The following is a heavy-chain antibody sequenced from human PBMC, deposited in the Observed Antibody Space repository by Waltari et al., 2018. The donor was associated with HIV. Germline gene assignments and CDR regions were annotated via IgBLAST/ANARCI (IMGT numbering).Heavy chain of an antibody. CDR2: ISYDGSNK. CDR1: GFTFSSYG. V-gene: IGHV3-30*18. D-gene: IGHD3-10*01. CDR3: AKDRVGGSGTYGMDV. J-gene: IGHJ6*02. Sequence: QVQLVESGGGVVQPGRSLRLSCAASGFTFSSYGMHWVRQAPGKGLEWVAVISYDGSNKYYADSVKGRFTISRDNSKNTLYLQMNSLRAEDTAVYYCAKDRVGGSGTYGMDVWGQGTTVTVSS.